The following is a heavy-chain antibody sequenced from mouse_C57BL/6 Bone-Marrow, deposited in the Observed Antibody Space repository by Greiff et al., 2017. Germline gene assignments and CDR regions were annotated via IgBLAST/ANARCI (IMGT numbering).Heavy chain of an antibody. CDR3: AREEGTRFAY. CDR2: ISYDGSN. J-gene: IGHJ3*01. D-gene: IGHD2-13*01. V-gene: IGHV3-6*01. CDR1: GYSITSGYY. Sequence: DVQLVESGPGLVKPSQSLSLTCSVTGYSITSGYYWNWIRQFPGNKLEWMGYISYDGSNNYNPSLKNRISITRDTSKNQFFLKLNSVTTEDTATYYCAREEGTRFAYWGQGTLVTVSA.